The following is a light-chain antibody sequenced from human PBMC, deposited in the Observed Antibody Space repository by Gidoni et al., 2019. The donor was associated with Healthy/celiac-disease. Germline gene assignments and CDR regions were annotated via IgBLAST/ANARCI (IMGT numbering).Light chain of an antibody. J-gene: IGLJ1*01. V-gene: IGLV2-14*03. Sequence: HSALTQPASVSASPRPSITTSCTGTNSDVGGYNYFSLYQHHPGKAPKLMSYDVSNRPPGVSNRFSGSKSGNTASLTISGLQAEDEADYYCSSYTSSSTLAFGTGTKVTVL. CDR1: NSDVGGYNY. CDR2: DVS. CDR3: SSYTSSSTLA.